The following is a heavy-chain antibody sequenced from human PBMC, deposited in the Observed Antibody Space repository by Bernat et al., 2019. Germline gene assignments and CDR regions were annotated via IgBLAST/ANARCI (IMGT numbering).Heavy chain of an antibody. CDR2: IIPILGIA. J-gene: IGHJ4*02. Sequence: QVQLVQSGAEVKKPGSSVKVSCKASGGTFSSYTISWVRQAPGQGLGWVGRIIPILGIANYAQKFQGRVTITADKSTSTAYMELSSLRSEDTAVYYCAILDTAMVKGFDYWGQGTLVTVSS. D-gene: IGHD5-18*01. CDR1: GGTFSSYT. CDR3: AILDTAMVKGFDY. V-gene: IGHV1-69*02.